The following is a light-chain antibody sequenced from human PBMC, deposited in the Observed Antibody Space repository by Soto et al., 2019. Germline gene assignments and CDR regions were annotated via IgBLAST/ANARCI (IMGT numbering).Light chain of an antibody. CDR1: SSDVGGYNY. Sequence: QSALTQPASVSGSPGQSITISCIGTSSDVGGYNYVSWYQQHPGKAPKLMIYEVTNRASGVSNRFSGSKSGNTASLTISGLQAEDEADYYCSSYTSSNTIVVFGGGTKLTVL. J-gene: IGLJ2*01. CDR2: EVT. CDR3: SSYTSSNTIVV. V-gene: IGLV2-14*01.